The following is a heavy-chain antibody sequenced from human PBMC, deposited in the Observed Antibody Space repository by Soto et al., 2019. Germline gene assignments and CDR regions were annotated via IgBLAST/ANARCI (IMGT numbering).Heavy chain of an antibody. V-gene: IGHV4-31*03. J-gene: IGHJ5*02. Sequence: SETLSLSCTVCGVSISSGGYYWSWIRQHPGKGLEWIGYIFYSGTTYYNPSLKSRVTISVDTSKNQFSLKLSSVTAADPAVYYCARSVDPWGQGTLVTVSS. CDR3: ARSVDP. CDR2: IFYSGTT. CDR1: GVSISSGGYY.